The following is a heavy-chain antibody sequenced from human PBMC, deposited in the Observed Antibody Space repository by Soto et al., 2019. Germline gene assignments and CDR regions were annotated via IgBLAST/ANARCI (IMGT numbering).Heavy chain of an antibody. CDR1: GGSVSSGSYY. D-gene: IGHD5-18*01. CDR3: ARGAGFSYASTWFDI. V-gene: IGHV4-61*03. J-gene: IGHJ5*02. CDR2: IYYTGST. Sequence: ASETLSLTCTVSGGSVSSGSYYWSWIRQPPGKGLEWIGHIYYTGSTNYNPSLNDRVTISVDTSKNHFSLQLSSVTAADTAVYYCARGAGFSYASTWFDIWGQGTPVTVSS.